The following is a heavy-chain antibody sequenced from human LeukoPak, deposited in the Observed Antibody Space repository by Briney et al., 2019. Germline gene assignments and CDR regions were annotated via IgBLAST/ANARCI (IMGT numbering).Heavy chain of an antibody. Sequence: GGSLRLSCAASGFTFSTYAMNWVRQAPGKGLEWVSVISGSGGSTYYADSVKGRFTISRDNSKNTLYLQMNSLRVEDTAVYYCAKAGPASSDYLNWFDPWGQGTLVPVSS. D-gene: IGHD3-22*01. J-gene: IGHJ5*02. CDR1: GFTFSTYA. V-gene: IGHV3-23*01. CDR2: ISGSGGST. CDR3: AKAGPASSDYLNWFDP.